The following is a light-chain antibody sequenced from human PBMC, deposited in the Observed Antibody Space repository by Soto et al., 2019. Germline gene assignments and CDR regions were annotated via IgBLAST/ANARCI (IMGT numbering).Light chain of an antibody. CDR1: SSDVGNYKY. CDR3: FSYTSSGTYA. V-gene: IGLV2-14*01. Sequence: QSALTQPASVSGSPGQSITISCTGTSSDVGNYKYVSWYQQHPGKAPKLMIYEVSNRPSGVSNRFSGSKSGNTASLTISGLQAVDETDYYCFSYTSSGTYAFGSGTKV. J-gene: IGLJ1*01. CDR2: EVS.